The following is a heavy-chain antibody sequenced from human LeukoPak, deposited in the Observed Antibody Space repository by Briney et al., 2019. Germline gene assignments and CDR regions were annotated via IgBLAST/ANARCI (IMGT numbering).Heavy chain of an antibody. V-gene: IGHV1-18*01. Sequence: RASVKVSCKASGYTFTSYGIYWVRQAPGQGLEWMGWISAYNGNTNYAQKLQGRVTMTTDTSTSTAYMELRSLRSDDTAVYYCARDYKALSYNYFDPWGQGTLVTVSS. CDR2: ISAYNGNT. CDR3: ARDYKALSYNYFDP. CDR1: GYTFTSYG. J-gene: IGHJ5*02. D-gene: IGHD1-1*01.